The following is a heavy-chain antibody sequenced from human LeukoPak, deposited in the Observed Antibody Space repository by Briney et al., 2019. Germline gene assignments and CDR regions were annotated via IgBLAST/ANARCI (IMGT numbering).Heavy chain of an antibody. CDR3: ASEMTYYYDSSGYPQGY. V-gene: IGHV4-38-2*02. Sequence: SETLSLTCTVSCYSISSGYYWGWIRQPPGKGLEWIGSIYHSGSTYYNPSLKSRVTISVDTSKNQFSLKLSSVTAADTAVYYCASEMTYYYDSSGYPQGYWGQGTLVTVSS. D-gene: IGHD3-22*01. CDR1: CYSISSGYY. CDR2: IYHSGST. J-gene: IGHJ4*02.